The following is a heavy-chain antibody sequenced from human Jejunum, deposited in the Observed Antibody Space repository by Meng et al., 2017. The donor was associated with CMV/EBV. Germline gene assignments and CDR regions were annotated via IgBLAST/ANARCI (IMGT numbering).Heavy chain of an antibody. V-gene: IGHV4-59*01. D-gene: IGHD2-21*01. CDR1: GDSIASSY. CDR2: IHYRRDI. CDR3: AKTARIPTA. Sequence: LTCIVSGDSIASSYWTWFRQSPVKGLESIGYIHYRRDINYNPSLRSRATMSMDMSKNQFSLRLTSVTAADTAVYYCAKTARIPTAWGQGTRVTVSS. J-gene: IGHJ1*01.